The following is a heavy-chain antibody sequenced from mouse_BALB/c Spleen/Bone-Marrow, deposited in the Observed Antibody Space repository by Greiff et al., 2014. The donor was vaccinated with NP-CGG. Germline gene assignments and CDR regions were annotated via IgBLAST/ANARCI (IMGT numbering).Heavy chain of an antibody. J-gene: IGHJ2*01. CDR3: ARRDGSYFDY. V-gene: IGHV1-54*01. D-gene: IGHD3-3*01. CDR1: GYAFTNYL. Sequence: LVESGAELIRPGTSVKVSCKASGYAFTNYLIEWVKQRPGQGLEWIGMINPGSGCTNYNEKFKGKATLTADKSSSTAYMQLSSLTSDDSAVYFCARRDGSYFDYWGQGTTLTVSS. CDR2: INPGSGCT.